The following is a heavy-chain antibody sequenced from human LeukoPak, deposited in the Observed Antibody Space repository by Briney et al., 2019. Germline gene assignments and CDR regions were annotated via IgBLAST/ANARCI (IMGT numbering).Heavy chain of an antibody. V-gene: IGHV3-23*01. J-gene: IGHJ4*02. CDR1: GFSFADEY. CDR2: ISGSGGST. D-gene: IGHD6-19*01. Sequence: PGGSLRLSCAVSGFSFADEYMSWIRQAPGKGLEWVSGISGSGGSTYYADSVKGRFTISRDNSKNTLNLQMNSLRAEDTAVYYCAKDGYSSGSNLDCWGQGTLVSVSS. CDR3: AKDGYSSGSNLDC.